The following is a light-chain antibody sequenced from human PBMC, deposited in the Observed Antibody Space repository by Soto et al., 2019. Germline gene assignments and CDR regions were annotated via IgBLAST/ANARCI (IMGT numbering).Light chain of an antibody. J-gene: IGKJ1*01. CDR1: QSVSNN. CDR2: DAS. Sequence: ILMTQSPATLSVSPGERATLSCRASQSVSNNFAWYQQKPGQAPRLLIYDASTRATGIPARFSGSGSGTDFTLTISGLQSEDFAVYYCQQYNNWPPWTFGQGTKVEIK. V-gene: IGKV3-15*01. CDR3: QQYNNWPPWT.